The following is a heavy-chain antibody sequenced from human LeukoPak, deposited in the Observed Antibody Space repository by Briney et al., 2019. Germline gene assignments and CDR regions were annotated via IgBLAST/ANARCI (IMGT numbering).Heavy chain of an antibody. CDR1: GGTFSSYT. V-gene: IGHV1-69*02. D-gene: IGHD3-9*01. J-gene: IGHJ4*02. CDR2: TIPILGIA. CDR3: ARVGHDILTGYSDY. Sequence: ASVKVSCKASGGTFSSYTISWVRQAPGQGLEWMGRTIPILGIANYAQKFQGRVTITAEKSTSTAYMELSSLRSEDTAVYYCARVGHDILTGYSDYWGQGTLVTVSS.